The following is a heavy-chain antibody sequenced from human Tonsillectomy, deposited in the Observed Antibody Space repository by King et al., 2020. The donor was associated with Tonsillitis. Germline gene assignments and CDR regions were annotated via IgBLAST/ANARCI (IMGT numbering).Heavy chain of an antibody. CDR3: ARVWGCSSTSCYLDV. CDR2: TRNKANSYTT. CDR1: GFTFSDHH. D-gene: IGHD2-2*01. V-gene: IGHV3-72*01. J-gene: IGHJ6*03. Sequence: VQLVESGGGLVQPGGSLRLSCAASGFTFSDHHMDWVRQAPGKGLDWVGRTRNKANSYTTKYAGFVKGRLTISRDDSTNSLFLQINSLKTEDTAVYYCARVWGCSSTSCYLDVWGKGTTVTVSS.